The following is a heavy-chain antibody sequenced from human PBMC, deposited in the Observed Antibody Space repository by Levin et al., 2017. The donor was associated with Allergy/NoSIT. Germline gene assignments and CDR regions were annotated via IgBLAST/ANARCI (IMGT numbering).Heavy chain of an antibody. D-gene: IGHD2-2*01. V-gene: IGHV4-59*01. CDR2: IYYSGRT. CDR1: GGSISSYY. J-gene: IGHJ5*02. Sequence: PSQTLSLTCTVSGGSISSYYWSWIRQPPGKGLEWIGYIYYSGRTNYNPSLKSRVTISVDTSKNQFSLNLSSVTAADTAVYYCARAFSSTSCCWFDPWGQGTLVTVSS. CDR3: ARAFSSTSCCWFDP.